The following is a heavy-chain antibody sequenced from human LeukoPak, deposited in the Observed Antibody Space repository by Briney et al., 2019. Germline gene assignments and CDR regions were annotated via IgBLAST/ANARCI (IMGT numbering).Heavy chain of an antibody. CDR3: ARAYSGSYATWPNWFDP. V-gene: IGHV5-51*01. J-gene: IGHJ5*02. CDR1: GYSFTSYW. CDR2: IYPGDSDT. Sequence: GESLKISCKGSGYSFTSYWIGWVRQMPGKGLEWMGIIYPGDSDTRYSPSFQGQVTISADKSISTAYLQWSSLKASDTAMYYCARAYSGSYATWPNWFDPWGQGTLVTASS. D-gene: IGHD1-26*01.